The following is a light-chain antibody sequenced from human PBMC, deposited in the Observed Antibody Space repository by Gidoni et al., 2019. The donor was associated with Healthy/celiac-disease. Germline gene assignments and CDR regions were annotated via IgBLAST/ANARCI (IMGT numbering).Light chain of an antibody. CDR1: QSVSRN. CDR2: GAS. V-gene: IGKV3-15*01. CDR3: QQYNNWPPSCS. Sequence: EIVMTQSPATLSVSPGERATLSCRASQSVSRNLAWYQQKPGQAPRLLIYGASTRATGIPASFSGSGSVTEFTLTISSLQSEDFAVYYCQQYNNWPPSCSFGQGTKLEIK. J-gene: IGKJ2*04.